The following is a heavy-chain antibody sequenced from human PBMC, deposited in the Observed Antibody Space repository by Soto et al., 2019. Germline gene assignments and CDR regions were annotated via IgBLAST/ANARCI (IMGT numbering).Heavy chain of an antibody. J-gene: IGHJ4*02. Sequence: PGGSMRLSCAASGVTFSNAWMSWIRQAPGKGLEWVGRIKSKTDGGTTDYAAPVKGRFTISRDDSKSTLYLQMNSLKTEDTAVYYCTTDLGGGPDYWGQGTLVTVSS. CDR1: GVTFSNAW. CDR2: IKSKTDGGTT. CDR3: TTDLGGGPDY. V-gene: IGHV3-15*01. D-gene: IGHD3-16*01.